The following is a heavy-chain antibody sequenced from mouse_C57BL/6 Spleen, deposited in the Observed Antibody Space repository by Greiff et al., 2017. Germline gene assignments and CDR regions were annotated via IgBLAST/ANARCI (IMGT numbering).Heavy chain of an antibody. CDR2: LWSGGST. J-gene: IGHJ4*01. CDR3: ARTPDGYSLYAMDY. CDR1: GFSLTSYG. Sequence: VKLVESGPGLVQPSQSLSITCTVSGFSLTSYGVHWVRQSPGKGLEWLGVLWSGGSTDYNAAFISRLSISKDNSKSQVFFKMNSLQADDTAIYYCARTPDGYSLYAMDYWGQGTSVTVSS. V-gene: IGHV2-2*01. D-gene: IGHD2-3*01.